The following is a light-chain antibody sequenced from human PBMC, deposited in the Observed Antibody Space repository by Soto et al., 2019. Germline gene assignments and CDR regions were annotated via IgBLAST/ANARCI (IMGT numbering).Light chain of an antibody. CDR1: RSDVGSGSYYL. Sequence: QSALTQPASVSGSPGQPITISCTGTRSDVGSGSYYLVSWYQQRPGKAPKLMIYEGTKRPSGVSNRFSGSKSGNTASLTISGLQAEDEADYYCCSYAGSSTYVFGTGTKVTVL. J-gene: IGLJ1*01. CDR2: EGT. V-gene: IGLV2-23*01. CDR3: CSYAGSSTYV.